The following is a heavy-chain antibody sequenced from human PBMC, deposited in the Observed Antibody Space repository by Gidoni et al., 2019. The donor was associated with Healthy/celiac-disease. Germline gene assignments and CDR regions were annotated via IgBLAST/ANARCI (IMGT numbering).Heavy chain of an antibody. J-gene: IGHJ4*02. CDR1: GFTFSSYA. D-gene: IGHD5-18*01. CDR3: ARDETAMVNSPNFYY. Sequence: GFTFSSYAMHWVRQAPGKGLEWVAVISYDGSNKYYADSVKGRFTISRDNSKNTLYLQMNSLRAEDTAVYYCARDETAMVNSPNFYYWGQGTLVTVSS. CDR2: ISYDGSNK. V-gene: IGHV3-30-3*01.